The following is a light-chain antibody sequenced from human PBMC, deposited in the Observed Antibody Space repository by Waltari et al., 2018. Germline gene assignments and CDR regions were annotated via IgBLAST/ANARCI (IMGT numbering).Light chain of an antibody. CDR3: LQHNSFPYT. V-gene: IGKV1-17*02. CDR2: AAS. J-gene: IGKJ2*01. Sequence: DIQMTQSPSSLSASVEDSVTITCRASQGIREELGWYQLRPGTAPKRLIYAASSLQSGVPSRFSGSGSGTEFSLTISNLQPEDFATYYCLQHNSFPYTFGQGTKLEIQ. CDR1: QGIREE.